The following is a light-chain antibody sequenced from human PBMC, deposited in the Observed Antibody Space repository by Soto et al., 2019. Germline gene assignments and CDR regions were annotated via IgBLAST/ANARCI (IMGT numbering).Light chain of an antibody. CDR3: QQYNSVSLLT. Sequence: DIQMTQSPSTLSTSVGDRVSINCRLSQSISAWLAWYQQKPGKAPRLLIYKASTLEIGVPSRFSGSGSGTEFTLTISSLQPDDFATYYCQQYNSVSLLTFGGGTKVDI. J-gene: IGKJ4*01. CDR1: QSISAW. CDR2: KAS. V-gene: IGKV1-5*03.